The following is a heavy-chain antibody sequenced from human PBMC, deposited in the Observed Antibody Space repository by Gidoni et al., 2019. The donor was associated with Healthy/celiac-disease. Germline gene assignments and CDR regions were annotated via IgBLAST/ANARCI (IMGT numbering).Heavy chain of an antibody. Sequence: QVQLVESGGGVVQPGRSLRLSCAASGFTFRSYGTHWVRQAPGKGLEWVAVISYDGSNKYYADSVKGRFTISRDNSKNTLYLQMNSLRAEDTAVYYCAKATRCSGGSCYSVSAFDIWGQGTMVTVSS. CDR1: GFTFRSYG. CDR3: AKATRCSGGSCYSVSAFDI. V-gene: IGHV3-30*18. J-gene: IGHJ3*02. CDR2: ISYDGSNK. D-gene: IGHD2-15*01.